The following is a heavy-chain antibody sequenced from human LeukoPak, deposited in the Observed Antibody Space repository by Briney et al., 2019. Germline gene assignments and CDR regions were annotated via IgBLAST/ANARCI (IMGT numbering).Heavy chain of an antibody. CDR3: ARDPLRDDYVWGNYRNGADY. J-gene: IGHJ4*02. V-gene: IGHV3-30*12. D-gene: IGHD3-16*02. CDR2: MSYDRSKK. CDR1: GFTFSSYG. Sequence: PGGSLRLSCAASGFTFSSYGMHWVRQAPGKGLEWVAVMSYDRSKKYYTDSVKGRFTISRDNSQNTLYLQMNSLRAEDTAVYYCARDPLRDDYVWGNYRNGADYWGQGTLVTVSS.